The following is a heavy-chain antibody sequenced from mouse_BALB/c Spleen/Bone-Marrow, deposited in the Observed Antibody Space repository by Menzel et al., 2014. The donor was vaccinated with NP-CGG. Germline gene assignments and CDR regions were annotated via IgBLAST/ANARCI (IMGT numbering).Heavy chain of an antibody. CDR3: TRGGKWDYFDY. V-gene: IGHV5-17*02. Sequence: DEHLAESGGDLVQPGGSRKLSCAASGFTFSSFGMHWVRQTPEKGLEWVAYISSGSSTIYYADTVKGRFTISRDNPKNTLFLQVTSLRSEYTAMYYCTRGGKWDYFDYRGQGSTLAVFS. CDR1: GFTFSSFG. CDR2: ISSGSSTI. J-gene: IGHJ2*01.